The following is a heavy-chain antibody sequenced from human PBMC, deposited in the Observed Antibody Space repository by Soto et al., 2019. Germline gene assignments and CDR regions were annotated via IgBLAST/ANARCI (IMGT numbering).Heavy chain of an antibody. Sequence: QVQLVQSGAEVKKPGSLVKVSCKASGGTFSSYAISWVRQAPGQGLEWMGGIIPIVGSANYAQKFQGRVTITADESTSTAYMELSSLRSEDTAVYYCARSQGSSTSLEIYYYYYYGMDVGGQGTTVTVSS. CDR3: ARSQGSSTSLEIYYYYYYGMDV. D-gene: IGHD2-2*01. CDR1: GGTFSSYA. J-gene: IGHJ6*02. V-gene: IGHV1-69*01. CDR2: IIPIVGSA.